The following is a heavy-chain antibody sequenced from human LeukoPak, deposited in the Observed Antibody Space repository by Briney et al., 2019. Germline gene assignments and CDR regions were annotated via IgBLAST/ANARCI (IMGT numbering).Heavy chain of an antibody. D-gene: IGHD5/OR15-5a*01. Sequence: GAPLRVSCKASGYTFTSYGISWVRQAPGQRLEWMGWISANNGNTNYAQKLQGRVTMTTDASTSTAYMELRSLRSDDTAVYYCARDVRTAVSTGYWGQGTLVIVSS. V-gene: IGHV1-18*01. J-gene: IGHJ4*02. CDR3: ARDVRTAVSTGY. CDR1: GYTFTSYG. CDR2: ISANNGNT.